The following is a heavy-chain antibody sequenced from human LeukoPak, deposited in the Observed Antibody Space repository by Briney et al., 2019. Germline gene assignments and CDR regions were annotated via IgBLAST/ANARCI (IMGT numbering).Heavy chain of an antibody. CDR1: GYTFTSYD. CDR2: MNPNSGNT. CDR3: ARGGVLRYFEGFDP. J-gene: IGHJ5*02. V-gene: IGHV1-8*01. D-gene: IGHD3-9*01. Sequence: ASVKVSCKASGYTFTSYDINWVRQATRQGLEWMGWMNPNSGNTGYAQKFQGRVTMTRNTSISTAYMELSSLRSEDTAVYYCARGGVLRYFEGFDPWGQGTLVTVSS.